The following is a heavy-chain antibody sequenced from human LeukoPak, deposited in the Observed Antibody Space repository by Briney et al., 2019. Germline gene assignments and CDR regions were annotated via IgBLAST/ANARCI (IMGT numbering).Heavy chain of an antibody. Sequence: SPSETLSLTCAVSGGSFSGYYWSWIRKPPGKGLEWIGEINHSGSTNYNPSLMSRVTISVATSKNQFSLSLSSVTAADTAVYYCARGRDSGSYYAWFDPWGHGTLVTVSS. CDR1: GGSFSGYY. CDR3: ARGRDSGSYYAWFDP. J-gene: IGHJ5*02. CDR2: INHSGST. V-gene: IGHV4-34*01. D-gene: IGHD1-26*01.